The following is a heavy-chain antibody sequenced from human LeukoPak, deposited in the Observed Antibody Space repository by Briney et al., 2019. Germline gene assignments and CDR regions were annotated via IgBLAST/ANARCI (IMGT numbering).Heavy chain of an antibody. Sequence: PGGSLRLSCAASGFTFSSYGMHWVRQAPGKGLEWVAVISYDGSNKYYADSVKGRFTISRDNSKNTLYLQMNSLRAEDTAVYYCARSSVGGAFDIWGQGTMVTVSS. CDR1: GFTFSSYG. D-gene: IGHD3-10*01. CDR3: ARSSVGGAFDI. J-gene: IGHJ3*02. CDR2: ISYDGSNK. V-gene: IGHV3-30*03.